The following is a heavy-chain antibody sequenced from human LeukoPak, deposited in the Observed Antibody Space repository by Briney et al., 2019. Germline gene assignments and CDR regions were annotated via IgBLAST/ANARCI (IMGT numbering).Heavy chain of an antibody. CDR1: GFTFSSYA. J-gene: IGHJ6*03. CDR2: IRSKAYGGTT. V-gene: IGHV3-49*03. Sequence: GGSLRLSCAASGFTFSSYAMSWFRQAPGKGLEWVGFIRSKAYGGTTEYAASVKGRFTISRDDSKSIAYLQMNSLKTEDTAVYYCTSNLLLEWAHYYMDVWGKGTTVTVSS. CDR3: TSNLLLEWAHYYMDV. D-gene: IGHD3-3*01.